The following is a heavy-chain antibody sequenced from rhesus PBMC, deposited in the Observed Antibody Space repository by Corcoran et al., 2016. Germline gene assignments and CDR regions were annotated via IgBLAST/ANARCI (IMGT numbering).Heavy chain of an antibody. CDR3: ARGRDFDY. J-gene: IGHJ4*01. CDR2: IDGNSAGT. V-gene: IGHV4-81*01. CDR1: GGSISGYY. Sequence: QVQLQESGPGLVKPSETLSLTCTVSGGSISGYYWSWIRQPPGKGLEWIGNIDGNSAGTNYNPPLKRRVTISKDTSKNQFSLKLSSVAAADTAVYYGARGRDFDYWGQGVLVTVSS.